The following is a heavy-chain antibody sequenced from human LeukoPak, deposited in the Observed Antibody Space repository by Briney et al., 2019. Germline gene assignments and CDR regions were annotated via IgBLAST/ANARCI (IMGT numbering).Heavy chain of an antibody. J-gene: IGHJ6*03. CDR2: INPNSGGT. D-gene: IGHD6-6*01. Sequence: GASVKVSCKASGYTFTAYYMYWVRQAPGRGLEWMGWINPNSGGTNYAQKFQGRVTMTRDTSMSTAYMELSRLRSDDTTVYYCAKTTRQLVRTDFYYYMDVWGNGTTVTVSS. CDR1: GYTFTAYY. CDR3: AKTTRQLVRTDFYYYMDV. V-gene: IGHV1-2*02.